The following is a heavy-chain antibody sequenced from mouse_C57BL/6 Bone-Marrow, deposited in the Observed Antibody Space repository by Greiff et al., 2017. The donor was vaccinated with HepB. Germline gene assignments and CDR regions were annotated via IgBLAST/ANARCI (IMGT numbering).Heavy chain of an antibody. CDR2: INPNYGTT. D-gene: IGHD1-1*02. CDR3: ARSGLWSLYYYAMDY. V-gene: IGHV1-39*01. CDR1: GYSFTDYN. J-gene: IGHJ4*01. Sequence: EVKLMESGPELVKPGASVKISCKASGYSFTDYNMNWVKQSNGKSLEWIGVINPNYGTTSYNQKFKGKATLTVDQSSSTAYMQLNSLTSEDSAVYYCARSGLWSLYYYAMDYWGQGTSVTVSS.